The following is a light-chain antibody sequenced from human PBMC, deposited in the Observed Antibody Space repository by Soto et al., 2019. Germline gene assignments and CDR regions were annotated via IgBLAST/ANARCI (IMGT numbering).Light chain of an antibody. CDR2: AAS. V-gene: IGKV1-39*01. CDR3: QESYSTSRT. CDR1: QSISSY. J-gene: IGKJ1*01. Sequence: DIRMTQSPSSLSASVGDRVTITCRASQSISSYLNWYQQKLGKAPKLLIYAASSLQSGVPSRFSGSGSGKDFTLTISSLQPEDFATYYCQESYSTSRTIGQGTQVEIX.